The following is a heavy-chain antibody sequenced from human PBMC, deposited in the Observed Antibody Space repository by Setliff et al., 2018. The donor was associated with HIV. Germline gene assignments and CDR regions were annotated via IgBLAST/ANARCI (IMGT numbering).Heavy chain of an antibody. J-gene: IGHJ4*02. V-gene: IGHV3-33*06. CDR1: GFTFSNYG. Sequence: PGGSLRLSCAASGFTFSNYGMHWVRQAPGKGLEWVAVIWYDGSNKYYADSVKGRFTISRDNSKNALYLQMNSLRAEDTAVYYCAKDLGGTTAHYWGQGTLVTVSS. CDR3: AKDLGGTTAHY. CDR2: IWYDGSNK. D-gene: IGHD1-7*01.